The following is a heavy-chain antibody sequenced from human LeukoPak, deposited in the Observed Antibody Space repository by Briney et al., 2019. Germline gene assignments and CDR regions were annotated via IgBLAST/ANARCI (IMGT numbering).Heavy chain of an antibody. J-gene: IGHJ3*02. Sequence: SETLSLTCTVSGGSISSYYWSWIRQPPGKGLEWIGYIYYSGSTNYNPSLKSRVTISVDTSKNQFSLKLSSVTAADTAVYYCARAPESPPLYGSGSGDAFDIWGQGTMVTVSS. CDR3: ARAPESPPLYGSGSGDAFDI. V-gene: IGHV4-59*01. D-gene: IGHD3-10*01. CDR1: GGSISSYY. CDR2: IYYSGST.